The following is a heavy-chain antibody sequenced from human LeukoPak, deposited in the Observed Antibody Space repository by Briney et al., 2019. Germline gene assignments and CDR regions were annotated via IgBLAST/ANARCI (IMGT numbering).Heavy chain of an antibody. D-gene: IGHD6-6*01. Sequence: PSETLSLTCAVYGGSFSGYYWSWIRQPPGKGLEWIGEINHSGSTNYNPSLKSRVTISVDTSKNQFSLKLSSVTAADTAVYYCARTEEYSSSSFDYWGQGTLVTVSS. CDR2: INHSGST. CDR3: ARTEEYSSSSFDY. V-gene: IGHV4-34*01. CDR1: GGSFSGYY. J-gene: IGHJ4*02.